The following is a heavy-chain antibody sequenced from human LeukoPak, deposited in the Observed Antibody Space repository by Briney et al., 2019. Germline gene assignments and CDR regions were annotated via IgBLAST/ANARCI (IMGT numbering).Heavy chain of an antibody. Sequence: GGSLRLSCAASGFTITSNFMTWVRQAPGKGLEWVSCINSSGDYIYYADSVKGRFTISRDNAKNSLYLQLKSLRADDTAVYYCARYGGAYSFDYWGQGTLVTVSS. J-gene: IGHJ4*02. V-gene: IGHV3-21*01. CDR3: ARYGGAYSFDY. D-gene: IGHD1-26*01. CDR1: GFTITSNF. CDR2: INSSGDYI.